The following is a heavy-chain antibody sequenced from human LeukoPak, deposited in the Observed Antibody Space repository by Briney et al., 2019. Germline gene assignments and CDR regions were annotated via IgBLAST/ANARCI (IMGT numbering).Heavy chain of an antibody. Sequence: SETLPLTCAVSGGSFSGYYWSWIRQPPEMGLEWIGEINHSGSTNYNPSLKSRVTISVDTSKNQFSLNLSSVTAADTAVYYCARGDNVLRFLEVDAFDIWGQGTMVTVCS. V-gene: IGHV4-34*01. CDR3: ARGDNVLRFLEVDAFDI. D-gene: IGHD3-3*01. J-gene: IGHJ3*02. CDR2: INHSGST. CDR1: GGSFSGYY.